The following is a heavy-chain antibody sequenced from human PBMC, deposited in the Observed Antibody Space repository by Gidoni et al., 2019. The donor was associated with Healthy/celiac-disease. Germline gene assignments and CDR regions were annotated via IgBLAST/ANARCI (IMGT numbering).Heavy chain of an antibody. CDR2: IYSGGST. V-gene: IGHV3-53*04. CDR3: ARDLGYCSGGSCYRPYYYGMDV. CDR1: GFTVRTHY. Sequence: EVQLVESGGGLVQPGGSLRLSCSSSGFTVRTHYIRWVRQAPGKGLGWVSVIYSGGSTYYADSVKGRFTISRHNSKKTLYLQMNSLRAEDTAVYYCARDLGYCSGGSCYRPYYYGMDVWGQGTTVTVSS. J-gene: IGHJ6*02. D-gene: IGHD2-15*01.